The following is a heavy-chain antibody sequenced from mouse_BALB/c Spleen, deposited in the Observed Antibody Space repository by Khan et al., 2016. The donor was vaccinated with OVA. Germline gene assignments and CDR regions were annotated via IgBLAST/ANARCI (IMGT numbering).Heavy chain of an antibody. D-gene: IGHD2-14*01. J-gene: IGHJ3*01. V-gene: IGHV1-4*01. Sequence: QVQLQQSEAQLARPGASLKMSCKASGYTFTSYTIHWVSHSPGQTLDWIGHINPSNDYSNYTQNFKDKATLTVDKSSSTAYMQSSTLTSEDSAVFYTCVEGAYYRSGGWVAYSDQGTLITVTA. CDR2: INPSNDYS. CDR1: GYTFTSYT. CDR3: CVEGAYYRSGGWVAY.